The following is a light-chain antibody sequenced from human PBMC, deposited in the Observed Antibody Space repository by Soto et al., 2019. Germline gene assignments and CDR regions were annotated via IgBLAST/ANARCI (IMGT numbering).Light chain of an antibody. CDR2: GAS. CDR1: QSVSSNF. V-gene: IGKV3-20*01. J-gene: IGKJ1*01. Sequence: EIVLTQSPGTLYLSPGERVTLSCRASQSVSSNFLAWYQRKPGQAPRLLIYGASNRAAGIPDRFSGSGSGTDFTLTISRLEPEDFAVYYCHQYSSSRRTFGQGTKVDIK. CDR3: HQYSSSRRT.